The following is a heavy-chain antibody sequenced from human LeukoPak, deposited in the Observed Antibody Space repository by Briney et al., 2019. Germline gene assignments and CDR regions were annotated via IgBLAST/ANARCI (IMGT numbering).Heavy chain of an antibody. D-gene: IGHD1-26*01. CDR3: ARDPYSGSYGDSYYYYMDV. CDR2: ITSTGSYT. CDR1: GFTFSSYN. V-gene: IGHV3-21*01. J-gene: IGHJ6*03. Sequence: GGSLRLSCAASGFTFSSYNMNWVRQAPGKGLEWVSSITSTGSYTFYADSVKGRFTISRDNAKNSLYLQMNSLRAEDTAIYYCARDPYSGSYGDSYYYYMDVWGKGTTVTISS.